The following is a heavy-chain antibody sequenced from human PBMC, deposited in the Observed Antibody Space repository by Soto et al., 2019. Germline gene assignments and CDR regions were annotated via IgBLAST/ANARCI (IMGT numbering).Heavy chain of an antibody. Sequence: GASVKVSCKASGGTFDSYAISWVRQAPGQGLEWMGGIIPIFGTANYAQKFQGRVTITADESTSTAYMELSSLRSEDTAVYYCARTIVVVPAARFYNWFDPWGQGTLVTVSS. J-gene: IGHJ5*02. D-gene: IGHD2-2*01. V-gene: IGHV1-69*13. CDR3: ARTIVVVPAARFYNWFDP. CDR2: IIPIFGTA. CDR1: GGTFDSYA.